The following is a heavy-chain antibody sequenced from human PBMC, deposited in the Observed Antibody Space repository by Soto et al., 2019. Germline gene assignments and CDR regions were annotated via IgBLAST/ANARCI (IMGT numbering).Heavy chain of an antibody. CDR1: GFTFSSYG. V-gene: IGHV3-33*01. J-gene: IGHJ4*02. CDR3: ARYGHLWSAPKPWTCDY. D-gene: IGHD3-10*01. Sequence: QVQLVESGGGVVQPGRSLRLSCAASGFTFSSYGMHWVRQAPGKGLEWVAVIWYDGSNKYYADSVKGRLTISRDNSKNTLYLQMNSLRAKDTAVYYCARYGHLWSAPKPWTCDYWGQGTLVTVSS. CDR2: IWYDGSNK.